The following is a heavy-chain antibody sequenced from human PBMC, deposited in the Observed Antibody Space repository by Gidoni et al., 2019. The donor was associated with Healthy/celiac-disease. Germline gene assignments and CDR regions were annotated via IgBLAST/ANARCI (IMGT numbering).Heavy chain of an antibody. D-gene: IGHD3-9*01. J-gene: IGHJ4*02. CDR3: ATGHYDMPVGDQWVLDY. CDR1: GGTFSSYA. V-gene: IGHV1-69*01. Sequence: QVQLVQSGAEVKKPGSSVKVSCKASGGTFSSYAISWVRQAPGQGLEWMGGISPIFGTANYAQKFQGRVTITADESTSTAYMELSSLRSEDTAVYYCATGHYDMPVGDQWVLDYWGQGTLVTVSS. CDR2: ISPIFGTA.